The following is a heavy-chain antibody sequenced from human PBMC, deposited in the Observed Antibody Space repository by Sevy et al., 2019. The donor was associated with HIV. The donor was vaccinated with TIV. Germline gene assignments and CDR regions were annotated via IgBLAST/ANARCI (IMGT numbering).Heavy chain of an antibody. Sequence: QSQTLSLTCAISGDSVSSNSAALNWIRQSPSRGLEWLGRTYYRSKWYNDYAVSVKSRITINPDTSKNQFSLQLNSVTPEDTAVYYCARGRYYDSSGYYRPEYFQHWGQGTLVTVSS. CDR2: TYYRSKWYN. V-gene: IGHV6-1*01. J-gene: IGHJ1*01. CDR3: ARGRYYDSSGYYRPEYFQH. CDR1: GDSVSSNSAA. D-gene: IGHD3-22*01.